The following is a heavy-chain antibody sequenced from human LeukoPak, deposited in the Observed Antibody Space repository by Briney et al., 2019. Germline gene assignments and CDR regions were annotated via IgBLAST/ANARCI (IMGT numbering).Heavy chain of an antibody. V-gene: IGHV3-21*01. J-gene: IGHJ3*02. Sequence: GGSLRHSCAASGFTFSSYSMNWVRQAPGKGLEWVSSISSSSSSYIYYADSVKGRFTISRDNAKNSLYLQMNSLRAEDTAVYHCATGHYYDSSGFYPLPDAFDIWGQGTMVTVSS. CDR3: ATGHYYDSSGFYPLPDAFDI. D-gene: IGHD3-22*01. CDR1: GFTFSSYS. CDR2: ISSSSSSYI.